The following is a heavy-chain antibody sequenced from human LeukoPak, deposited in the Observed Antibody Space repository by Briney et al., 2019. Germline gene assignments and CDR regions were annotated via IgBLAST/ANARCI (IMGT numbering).Heavy chain of an antibody. CDR2: ISGSGGRT. V-gene: IGHV3-23*01. Sequence: PGGSLRLSCAASGFTFSSYAMSWVRQAPGKGLEWVSGISGSGGRTYYADSVKGRFTISRDNSKNSLYLQMNSLRAEDTALYYCAKVRRKWSGIGYGMDVWGQGTTVTVSS. CDR3: AKVRRKWSGIGYGMDV. J-gene: IGHJ6*02. D-gene: IGHD2-15*01. CDR1: GFTFSSYA.